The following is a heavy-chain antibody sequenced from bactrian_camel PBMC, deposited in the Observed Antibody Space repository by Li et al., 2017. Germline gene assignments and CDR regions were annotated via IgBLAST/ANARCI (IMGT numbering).Heavy chain of an antibody. J-gene: IGHJ4*01. CDR2: ITSLPSLFRAA. CDR1: GITFSRHD. CDR3: AASHSFILTPRFYRLESSDYPY. Sequence: HVQLVESGGGSVQPGGSLRLSCVGSGITFSRHDMSWVRQAPGKEVEWVAGITSLPSLFRAASYTDSVKGRFTISKDNAENSLFLLMSNLKPEDTAMYYCAASHSFILTPRFYRLESSDYPYRGQGTQVTVS. D-gene: IGHD4*01. V-gene: IGHV3S6*01.